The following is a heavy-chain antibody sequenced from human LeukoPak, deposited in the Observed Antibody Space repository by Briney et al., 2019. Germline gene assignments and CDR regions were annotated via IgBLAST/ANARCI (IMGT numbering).Heavy chain of an antibody. Sequence: ASVKVSCKASGYTFTSYGISWVRQAPGQGLEWMGWISANNGDTDYSQRLQDRVTMTIDTSTSTAYMELRSLRSDDTAVYYCTRDHNTIFGVVIQAGFDPWGQGTLVTVSS. CDR3: TRDHNTIFGVVIQAGFDP. D-gene: IGHD3-3*01. CDR1: GYTFTSYG. J-gene: IGHJ5*02. CDR2: ISANNGDT. V-gene: IGHV1-18*01.